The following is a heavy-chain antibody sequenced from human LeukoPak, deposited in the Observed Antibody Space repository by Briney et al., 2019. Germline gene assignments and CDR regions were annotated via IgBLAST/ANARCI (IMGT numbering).Heavy chain of an antibody. D-gene: IGHD3-10*01. CDR2: ISGSGGST. Sequence: GGSLKLSCPASGFTFRSYAMSWVRQAPGKGLEWVSAISGSGGSTYYADSVKGRFTISRDNSKNTLSLQMNSLRAEDTAVYYCATLWFGELGLYWGQGTLVSVSS. V-gene: IGHV3-23*01. CDR1: GFTFRSYA. CDR3: ATLWFGELGLY. J-gene: IGHJ4*02.